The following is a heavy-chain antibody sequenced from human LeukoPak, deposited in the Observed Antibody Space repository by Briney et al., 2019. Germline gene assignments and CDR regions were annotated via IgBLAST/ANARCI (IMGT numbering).Heavy chain of an antibody. D-gene: IGHD6-13*01. V-gene: IGHV3-13*01. CDR2: IGTIGDT. J-gene: IGHJ2*01. CDR1: GFTFSNAW. Sequence: GGCLRLSCAASGFTFSNAWMSWVRQAPGKGLEWVSAIGTIGDTYYPGSVKGRFTISRENAKNTLYLQMNSLRAGDTAVYYCVREGVSSSWNNWYFDLWARGTLVTVSS. CDR3: VREGVSSSWNNWYFDL.